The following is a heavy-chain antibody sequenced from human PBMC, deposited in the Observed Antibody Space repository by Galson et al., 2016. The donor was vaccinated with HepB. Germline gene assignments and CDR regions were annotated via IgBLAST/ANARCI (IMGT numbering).Heavy chain of an antibody. CDR3: ARQGSSAGELYDYYGIDV. J-gene: IGHJ6*02. D-gene: IGHD2-15*01. CDR2: IDPSDSYT. V-gene: IGHV5-10-1*01. Sequence: QSGAEVKKPGESLRISCKDSGYSFSTYWIIWVRQMPGKGLEWMGRIDPSDSYTNYSPSFQGHVTISADRSISTAYLQWSSLKASDTGIYYCARQGSSAGELYDYYGIDVWGQATTVTVSS. CDR1: GYSFSTYW.